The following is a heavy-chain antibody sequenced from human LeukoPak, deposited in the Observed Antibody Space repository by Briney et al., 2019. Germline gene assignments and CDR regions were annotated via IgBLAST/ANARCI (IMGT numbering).Heavy chain of an antibody. CDR1: GFSLSTNGVG. CDR3: AHVDSYSYGSNYYFDY. Sequence: SGPTLVNPTQTLTLTCTFSGFSLSTNGVGVGWIRQPPGKALEWLALIYWDDDKRYSPSLKSRLTITKDTSKNQVVLTMTNMDPVDTATYYCAHVDSYSYGSNYYFDYWGQGTLVTVSS. V-gene: IGHV2-5*02. J-gene: IGHJ4*02. CDR2: IYWDDDK. D-gene: IGHD5-18*01.